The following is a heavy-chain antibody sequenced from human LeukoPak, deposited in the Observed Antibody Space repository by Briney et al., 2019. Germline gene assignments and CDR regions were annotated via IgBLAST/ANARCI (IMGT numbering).Heavy chain of an antibody. Sequence: SGTLSLTCAVTGGSISNNWWTWVRQPPGKGLEWIGENSQSARTNYNPPLKGRVTMSIDKSRNQFSLRMSSVTAADTAVYYCAGVRLGSSGFSEYFEHWGQSTLVTVSS. CDR3: AGVRLGSSGFSEYFEH. J-gene: IGHJ1*01. CDR2: NSQSART. CDR1: GGSISNNW. D-gene: IGHD3-22*01. V-gene: IGHV4-4*02.